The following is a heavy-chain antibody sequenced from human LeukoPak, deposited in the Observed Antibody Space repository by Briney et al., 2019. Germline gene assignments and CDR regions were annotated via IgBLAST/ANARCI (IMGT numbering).Heavy chain of an antibody. V-gene: IGHV1-69*05. D-gene: IGHD1-26*01. J-gene: IGHJ4*02. CDR1: GGTFSSYA. CDR3: ARSLRGRKYFDY. Sequence: ASVKVSCKASGGTFSSYAFSWVRQAPGQGLEWMGGITPIFGTANYAQKFQGRVTITTDESTSTAYMELSSLRSEDTAVYYCARSLRGRKYFDYWGQGTLVTVSS. CDR2: ITPIFGTA.